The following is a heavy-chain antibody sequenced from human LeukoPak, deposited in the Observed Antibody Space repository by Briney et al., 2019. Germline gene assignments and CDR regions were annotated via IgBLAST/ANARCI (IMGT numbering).Heavy chain of an antibody. V-gene: IGHV4-59*01. CDR2: IYYSGST. CDR1: GGSISSYY. Sequence: SETLSLTCTVSGGSISSYYWRWIRQPPGKGLEWIGYIYYSGSTNYSPSLKSRVTISVDTSKNQFSLKLSSVTAADTAVYYCARDRTAPVDAFDIWGQGTMVTVSS. J-gene: IGHJ3*02. D-gene: IGHD2-21*02. CDR3: ARDRTAPVDAFDI.